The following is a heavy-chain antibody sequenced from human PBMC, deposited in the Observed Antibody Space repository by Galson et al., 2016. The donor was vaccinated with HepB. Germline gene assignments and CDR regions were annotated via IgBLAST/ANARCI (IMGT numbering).Heavy chain of an antibody. Sequence: SLRLSCAASGFTVSSSAMSWVRQAPGKGLEWVSSIRVSGGSTFYADSEKGRFTISTDTSTSTLYLQMNSLRAEDTAISYCSNCSVYSSGWCNSFDPWGQGTPVIVSS. V-gene: IGHV3-23*01. CDR3: SNCSVYSSGWCNSFDP. CDR1: GFTVSSSA. J-gene: IGHJ5*02. D-gene: IGHD6-19*01. CDR2: IRVSGGST.